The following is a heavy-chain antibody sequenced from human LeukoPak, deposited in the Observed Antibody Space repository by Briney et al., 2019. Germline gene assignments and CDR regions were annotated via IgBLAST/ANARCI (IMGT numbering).Heavy chain of an antibody. CDR2: INPSVGST. J-gene: IGHJ4*02. CDR1: GCTFTNYY. V-gene: IGHV1-46*01. D-gene: IGHD3-3*01. Sequence: ASVKVSCKASGCTFTNYYIHWVRQAPGQGLDWMGTINPSVGSTRSVQGRVTMTRDTSTSTVYMQLSSLKSEDTAVYYCAREENLFAPYFDYWGQGTLVTVSS. CDR3: AREENLFAPYFDY.